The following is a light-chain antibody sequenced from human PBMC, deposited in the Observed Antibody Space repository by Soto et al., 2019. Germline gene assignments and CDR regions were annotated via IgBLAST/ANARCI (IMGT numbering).Light chain of an antibody. CDR1: QSVSSSY. V-gene: IGKV3D-20*01. J-gene: IGKJ4*01. CDR3: QKYGSSLT. CDR2: DSS. Sequence: EIVLTQSPATLSLSPGERATLSCGASQSVSSSYLAWYQQKPGLAPRLLIYDSSSRATGIPDRFSGSGYGTDFTLTISRLEPEEFAVYYCQKYGSSLTFGGGTKLEIK.